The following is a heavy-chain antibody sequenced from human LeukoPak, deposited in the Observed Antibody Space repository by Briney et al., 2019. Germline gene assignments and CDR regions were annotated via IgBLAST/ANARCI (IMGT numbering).Heavy chain of an antibody. CDR2: ISSGSIYI. V-gene: IGHV3-21*01. Sequence: GGSLTLSCAACGFSLSSYSMNCVRQAPGKGLEWVTYISSGSIYINYADSVKGRFTISRDNAKNSLYLQMNSLRVEDTAIYYCAKVGSSEMEWLLYSDHWGQGTLVTVSS. CDR3: AKVGSSEMEWLLYSDH. D-gene: IGHD3-3*01. CDR1: GFSLSSYS. J-gene: IGHJ4*02.